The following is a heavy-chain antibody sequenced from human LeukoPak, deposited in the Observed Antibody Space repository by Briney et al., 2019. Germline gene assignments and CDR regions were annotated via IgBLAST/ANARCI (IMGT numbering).Heavy chain of an antibody. CDR3: ARWRTYIQGFFDP. J-gene: IGHJ5*02. D-gene: IGHD1/OR15-1a*01. V-gene: IGHV3-7*05. CDR2: IKGDGSDK. Sequence: PGGSLRLSCAASGFTFTAYWMGLVRQAPGKGLEWVAHIKGDGSDKEYVESVKGRFTISRDNAKNSLYLQMNSLRAEDTAVYYCARWRTYIQGFFDPWGQGTLVTVSS. CDR1: GFTFTAYW.